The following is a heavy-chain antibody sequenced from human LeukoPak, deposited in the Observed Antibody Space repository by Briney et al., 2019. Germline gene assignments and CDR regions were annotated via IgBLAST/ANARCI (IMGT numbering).Heavy chain of an antibody. V-gene: IGHV3-23*01. Sequence: SGGSLRLSCAASGFTFSSYAMSWVRQAPGKGLEWVSAISDSGAATLYADSVKGRFTISRDNSKNTLYLQMNSLRAEDTAVYYCVRDRGGSGWYYLDYWGQGTLVTVSS. CDR3: VRDRGGSGWYYLDY. J-gene: IGHJ4*02. D-gene: IGHD6-19*01. CDR2: ISDSGAAT. CDR1: GFTFSSYA.